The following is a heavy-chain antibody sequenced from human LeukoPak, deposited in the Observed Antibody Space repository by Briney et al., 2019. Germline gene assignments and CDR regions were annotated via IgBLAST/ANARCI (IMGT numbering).Heavy chain of an antibody. Sequence: GESLRLSCAASGFSFSTYWMTWVRQAPGKGLEWVANINEDGSVKYYVGSVKGRFTISRDNAKNSLYLQMNSLRAEDTALYYCAREYSGSYRGYFQHWGQGTLVTVSS. J-gene: IGHJ1*01. CDR2: INEDGSVK. V-gene: IGHV3-7*03. CDR1: GFSFSTYW. D-gene: IGHD1-26*01. CDR3: AREYSGSYRGYFQH.